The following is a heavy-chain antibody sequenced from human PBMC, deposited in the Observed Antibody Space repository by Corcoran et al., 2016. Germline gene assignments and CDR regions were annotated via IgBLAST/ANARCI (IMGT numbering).Heavy chain of an antibody. CDR1: GFTFSNAW. D-gene: IGHD3-22*01. J-gene: IGHJ4*02. Sequence: EVQLVESGGGLVKPGGSLRLSCAASGFTFSNAWMNWVRQAPGKGLEWVGRIKSNTDGGTTDYAAPVKGRFTISRDDSKNTLYLQMDSLKNGDTAEYYYTTEPYSDDDSSGYLSLPDYWGQGTLVTVSS. CDR3: TTEPYSDDDSSGYLSLPDY. CDR2: IKSNTDGGTT. V-gene: IGHV3-15*07.